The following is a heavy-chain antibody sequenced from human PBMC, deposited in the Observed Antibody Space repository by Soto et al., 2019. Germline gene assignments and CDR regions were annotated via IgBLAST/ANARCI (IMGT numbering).Heavy chain of an antibody. J-gene: IGHJ4*02. CDR1: GFTFSTYA. D-gene: IGHD5-12*01. V-gene: IGHV3-23*01. CDR3: AKNSEATIRVGYDY. Sequence: EVQLLESGGDLVQPGGSLRLSCAASGFTFSTYALNWVRQAPGKGLEWVSAITGNGGSTYYADSVRGRFTISRDNSKNTLYLQMSSLRAEDTAVYYFAKNSEATIRVGYDYWGQGTLVTVSS. CDR2: ITGNGGST.